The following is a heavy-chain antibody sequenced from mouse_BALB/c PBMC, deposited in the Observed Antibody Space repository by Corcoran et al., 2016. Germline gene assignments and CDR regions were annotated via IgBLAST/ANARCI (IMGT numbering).Heavy chain of an antibody. J-gene: IGHJ4*01. D-gene: IGHD2-3*01. CDR3: ARGIYDGYHYYAMDY. Sequence: EVQLQQSGPELVKPGASVKMSCKASGYTFTSYVMHWVKQKPGQGLEWIGYINPYNDGTKYNEKFKGKATLTSDKSSSTAYMELSSLTSEDSAVYYCARGIYDGYHYYAMDYWGQGTSVTVSS. CDR2: INPYNDGT. CDR1: GYTFTSYV. V-gene: IGHV1S136*01.